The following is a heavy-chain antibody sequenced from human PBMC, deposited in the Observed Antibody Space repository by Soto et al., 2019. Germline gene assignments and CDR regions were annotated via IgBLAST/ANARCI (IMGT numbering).Heavy chain of an antibody. V-gene: IGHV5-51*01. J-gene: IGHJ5*02. D-gene: IGHD6-13*01. CDR2: IWPGDSDT. Sequence: GESLKISCKGSGYTFTTYWIGWVRQMPGKGLEWMGIIWPGDSDTRYSPSFQGQVTISADKSISTAYLQWSNLKASDTAIYYCARGSSSWFGQNWFDPWGQGTLVTVSS. CDR3: ARGSSSWFGQNWFDP. CDR1: GYTFTTYW.